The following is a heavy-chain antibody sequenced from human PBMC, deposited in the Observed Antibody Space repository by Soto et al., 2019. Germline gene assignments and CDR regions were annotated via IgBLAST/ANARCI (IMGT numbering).Heavy chain of an antibody. V-gene: IGHV4-59*01. CDR1: GGSISSYY. D-gene: IGHD2-2*01. Sequence: PSETLSLTCTVSGGSISSYYWSWIRQPPGKGLEWIGYIYYSGSTNYNPSLKSRVTISVDTSKNQFSLKLSSVTAADTAVYYCARDDTGVVPAAMNAFDIWGQGTMVTVSS. J-gene: IGHJ3*02. CDR3: ARDDTGVVPAAMNAFDI. CDR2: IYYSGST.